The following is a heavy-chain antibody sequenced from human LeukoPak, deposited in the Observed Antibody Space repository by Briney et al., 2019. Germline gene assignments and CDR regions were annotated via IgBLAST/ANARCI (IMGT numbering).Heavy chain of an antibody. J-gene: IGHJ4*02. CDR2: IYHSGST. CDR3: ARPPSYSNYVFDY. CDR1: GYSISSGFY. D-gene: IGHD4-11*01. V-gene: IGHV4-38-2*01. Sequence: PSETLSLTCAVSGYSISSGFYWGWIRQPPGKGLEWIVSIYHSGSTYYNPSLKSRVTISVDTSKNQFSLKLSSVTAADTAVYYCARPPSYSNYVFDYWGQVTLVTVSS.